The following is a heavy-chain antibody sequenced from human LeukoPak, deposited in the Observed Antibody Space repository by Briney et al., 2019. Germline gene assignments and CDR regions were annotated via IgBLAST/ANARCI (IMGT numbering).Heavy chain of an antibody. CDR3: ARSGTNDAFDI. CDR2: LSYDGSNK. CDR1: GFTFSSYG. V-gene: IGHV3-30*03. Sequence: PGRSLRLSCAASGFTFSSYGMRWVRQAPGKGLEWVAVLSYDGSNKYYADSVKGRFTISRDNSKNTLYLQMNSLRAEDTAVYYCARSGTNDAFDIWGQGTMVTVSS. D-gene: IGHD1-1*01. J-gene: IGHJ3*02.